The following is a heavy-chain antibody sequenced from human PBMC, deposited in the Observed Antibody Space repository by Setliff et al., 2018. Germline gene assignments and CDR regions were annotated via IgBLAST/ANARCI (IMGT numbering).Heavy chain of an antibody. CDR2: IYYSGST. J-gene: IGHJ4*02. D-gene: IGHD2-2*01. V-gene: IGHV4-39*07. CDR3: ATNPYQILNFDY. Sequence: PSETLSLTCTVSGYSISSSSFYWGWIRPPPGRGLEWSGIIYYSGSTYYNPSLKSRVTISVDTSKNQFSLQLSSVTAADTTVYYCATNPYQILNFDYWGQGTLVTVSS. CDR1: GYSISSSSFY.